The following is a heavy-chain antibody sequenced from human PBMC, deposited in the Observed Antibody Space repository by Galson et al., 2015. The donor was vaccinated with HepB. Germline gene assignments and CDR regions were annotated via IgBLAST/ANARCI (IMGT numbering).Heavy chain of an antibody. CDR1: GFTFRGTA. V-gene: IGHV3-30*04. CDR3: VRGERRYGDYAPPFEH. D-gene: IGHD4-17*01. J-gene: IGHJ4*02. CDR2: LSYDGAFD. Sequence: SLRLSCAASGFTFRGTAMHWVRQAPGRGLEWVAVLSYDGAFDSYADSMKGRFTITRDNSKNTLNLEMDSLRPDDTAVYYCVRGERRYGDYAPPFEHWGQGTLVTVSS.